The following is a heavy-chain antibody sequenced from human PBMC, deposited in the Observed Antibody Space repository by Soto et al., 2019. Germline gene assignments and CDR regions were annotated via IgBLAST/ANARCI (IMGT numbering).Heavy chain of an antibody. CDR1: GGSIRSYY. CDR2: ISYSGTT. D-gene: IGHD3-10*01. J-gene: IGHJ4*02. V-gene: IGHV4-59*01. CDR3: ATGFNYYGAGTLKLDF. Sequence: QVLLQESGPGLVKPSETLSLTCSVSGGSIRSYYWSWIRQPPGKRLEWIGYISYSGTTNYNPSLTRRLTISIYTTKNQFSLKLGSVTADDTAVYYCATGFNYYGAGTLKLDFWGQGTLVAVSS.